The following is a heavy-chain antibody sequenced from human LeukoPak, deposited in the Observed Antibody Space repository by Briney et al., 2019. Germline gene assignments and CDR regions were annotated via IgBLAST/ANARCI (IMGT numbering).Heavy chain of an antibody. J-gene: IGHJ4*02. CDR2: TYYRSKWYN. Sequence: SQTLSLTCAISGDSVSGNSVAWNWIRQSPSRGLEWLGRTYYRSKWYNEYALSVRGRITINQDTAKNQFSLQLNPVTPEDTAVYYCAREMSRLFEYWGQGTLVTVSS. CDR1: GDSVSGNSVA. CDR3: AREMSRLFEY. V-gene: IGHV6-1*01. D-gene: IGHD4-11*01.